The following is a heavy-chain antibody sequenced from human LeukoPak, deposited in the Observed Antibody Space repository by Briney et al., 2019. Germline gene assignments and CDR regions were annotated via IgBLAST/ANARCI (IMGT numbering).Heavy chain of an antibody. V-gene: IGHV3-7*01. D-gene: IGHD3-10*01. J-gene: IGHJ5*02. CDR3: ARVSSSGYYYASA. CDR2: IKQDGSEK. CDR1: GFTFSSYW. Sequence: PGGSLRLSCAASGFTFSSYWMSWVRQAPGKGLEWVANIKQDGSEKYYVDSVEGRFTISRDNAKNSLYLQMNSLRAEDTAVYYCARVSSSGYYYASAWGQGTLVTVSS.